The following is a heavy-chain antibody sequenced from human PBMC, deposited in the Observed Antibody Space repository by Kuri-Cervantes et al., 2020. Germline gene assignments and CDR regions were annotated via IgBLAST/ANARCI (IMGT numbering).Heavy chain of an antibody. J-gene: IGHJ6*04. D-gene: IGHD2-21*02. CDR2: IHGSGRST. CDR1: GFTFSTHN. CDR3: AKGTQAYCGGDSYPDV. V-gene: IGHV3-23*01. Sequence: GGSLRLSCAASGFTFSTHNMNWVRQAPGKGLEWVSDIHGSGRSTYYADSVKGRFTISRDNFRNILYLQMNSLRAEDTAVYYCAKGTQAYCGGDSYPDVWGKGTTVTVSS.